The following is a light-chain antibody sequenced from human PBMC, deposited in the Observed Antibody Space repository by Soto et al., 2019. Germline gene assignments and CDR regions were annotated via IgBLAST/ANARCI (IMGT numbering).Light chain of an antibody. Sequence: QSALTQPASVSGSPGQSITISCTGSISDVGGYNFVSWYQQHPGKAPKLIIYEVSSRPSGISYRFSGSKSGNTASLTISGLQAEDEADYYCSSYTSSSTLLVFGGGTKVTVL. CDR2: EVS. V-gene: IGLV2-14*01. CDR1: ISDVGGYNF. J-gene: IGLJ2*01. CDR3: SSYTSSSTLLV.